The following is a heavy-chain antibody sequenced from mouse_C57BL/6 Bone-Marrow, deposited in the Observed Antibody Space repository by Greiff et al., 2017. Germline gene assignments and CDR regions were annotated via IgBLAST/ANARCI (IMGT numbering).Heavy chain of an antibody. D-gene: IGHD1-1*01. Sequence: VQLQQSGAELARPGASVKLSCKASGYTFTSYGISWVKQRTGQGLEWIGEIYPRSGNTYYNEKFKGKATLTADKSSSTAYMELRSLTSEDSAVYFCARGGHGSSRYYYAMDYWGQGTSVTVSS. V-gene: IGHV1-81*01. CDR1: GYTFTSYG. CDR2: IYPRSGNT. J-gene: IGHJ4*01. CDR3: ARGGHGSSRYYYAMDY.